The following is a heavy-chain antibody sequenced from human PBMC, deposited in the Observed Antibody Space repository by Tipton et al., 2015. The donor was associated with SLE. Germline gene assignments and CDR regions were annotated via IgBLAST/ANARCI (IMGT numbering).Heavy chain of an antibody. D-gene: IGHD2-15*01. CDR3: ARVAAGGTCLNY. J-gene: IGHJ4*02. CDR1: GGSISSSNW. V-gene: IGHV4-4*02. Sequence: TLSLTCAVSGGSISSSNWWSWVRQPPGKGLEWIGEIYQSGGTNYNPSLKSRVSISVDKSKNQFSLQLSSVTAADTAVYYCARVAAGGTCLNYWGQELQVTVSS. CDR2: IYQSGGT.